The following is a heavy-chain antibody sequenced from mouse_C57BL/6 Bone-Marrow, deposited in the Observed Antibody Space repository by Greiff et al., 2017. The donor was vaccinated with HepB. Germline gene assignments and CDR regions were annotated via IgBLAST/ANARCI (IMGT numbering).Heavy chain of an antibody. CDR2: IYPGNSDT. CDR3: TRSGDGTRFYFDY. D-gene: IGHD2-3*01. Sequence: VQLQQSGTVLARPGASVKMSCKTSGYTFTSYWMHWVNQRPGQGLEWIGAIYPGNSDTSYNQKFKGKAKLTAVTSASTAYIELSSLTNEDSAVYYCTRSGDGTRFYFDYWGQGTTLTVSS. V-gene: IGHV1-5*01. CDR1: GYTFTSYW. J-gene: IGHJ2*01.